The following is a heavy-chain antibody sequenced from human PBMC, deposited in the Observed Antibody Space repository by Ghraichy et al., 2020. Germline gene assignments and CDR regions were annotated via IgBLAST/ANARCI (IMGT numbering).Heavy chain of an antibody. V-gene: IGHV1-2*02. CDR3: ARTQVGRQSIAVAGYYFDY. CDR1: GYTFTGYY. J-gene: IGHJ4*02. Sequence: ASVKVSCKASGYTFTGYYMHWVRQAPGQGLEWMGWINPNSGGTNYAQKFQGRVTMTRDTSISTAYMELSRLRSDDTAVYYCARTQVGRQSIAVAGYYFDYWGQGTLVTVSS. D-gene: IGHD6-19*01. CDR2: INPNSGGT.